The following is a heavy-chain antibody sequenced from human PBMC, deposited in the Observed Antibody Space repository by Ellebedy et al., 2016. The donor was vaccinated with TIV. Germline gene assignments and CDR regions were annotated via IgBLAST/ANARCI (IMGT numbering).Heavy chain of an antibody. Sequence: ASVKVSXKASGYTFATSGISWVRQAPGQGLEWMGWISTSTGKTIYAQNLQGRVTMTTNTSTSTAYMELRSLRSDDTAVYYCARVIMPGKADYWGQGTLVTVSS. CDR1: GYTFATSG. J-gene: IGHJ4*02. CDR2: ISTSTGKT. D-gene: IGHD2-8*01. CDR3: ARVIMPGKADY. V-gene: IGHV1-18*01.